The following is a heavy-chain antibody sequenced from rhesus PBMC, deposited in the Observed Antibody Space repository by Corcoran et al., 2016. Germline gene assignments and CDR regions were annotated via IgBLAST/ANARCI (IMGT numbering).Heavy chain of an antibody. V-gene: IGHV4-127*01. CDR2: IGGSSGST. Sequence: QVQLQESGPGLVKPSETLSLTCAVSGSSIRSGYGWSWIRQPPGKGLEWIGYIGGSSGSTNYNPSLKSRVTISKDTSKNQFSLKLSSVTAADTAVYYCARGLGALGDYWGQGVLVTVSS. D-gene: IGHD1-44*02. CDR1: GSSIRSGYG. J-gene: IGHJ4*01. CDR3: ARGLGALGDY.